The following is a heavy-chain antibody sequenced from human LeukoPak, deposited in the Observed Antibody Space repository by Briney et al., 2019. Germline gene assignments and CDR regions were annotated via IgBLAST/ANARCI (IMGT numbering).Heavy chain of an antibody. J-gene: IGHJ4*02. CDR1: GYSSTSYW. CDR2: IFPGDSDT. D-gene: IGHD3-3*01. CDR3: ARLLGPRFLEWPLDY. V-gene: IGHV5-51*01. Sequence: GESLKISCKSSGYSSTSYWIGWVRQMAGKGLERMGIIFPGDSDTSYRPSFQGQVTISADKSISTAYLQWSSLKASDTAMYYCARLLGPRFLEWPLDYWGQGTLVTVSS.